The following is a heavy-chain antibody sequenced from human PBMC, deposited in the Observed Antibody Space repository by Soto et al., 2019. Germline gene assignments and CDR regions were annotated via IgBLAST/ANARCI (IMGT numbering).Heavy chain of an antibody. CDR3: AKGILYYDILTAQWGDAFDI. Sequence: GGSLGIGCASSGFTFSSYGMHWVRQAPGKGLDLVAVISYDGSNKYYADPVKGRFTISRDNSKNTLYLQMNSLRAEDTAVYYCAKGILYYDILTAQWGDAFDIWGQGTMVTVSS. J-gene: IGHJ3*02. CDR1: GFTFSSYG. CDR2: ISYDGSNK. D-gene: IGHD3-9*01. V-gene: IGHV3-30*18.